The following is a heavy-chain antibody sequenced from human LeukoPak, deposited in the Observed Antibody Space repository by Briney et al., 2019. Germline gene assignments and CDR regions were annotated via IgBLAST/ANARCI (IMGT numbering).Heavy chain of an antibody. J-gene: IGHJ6*04. Sequence: GGSLRLSCAASEFTFSSYTMNWVRQAPGKGLEWVSYISSSGSTIYYADSVKGRFTISRDNAKNSLYLQMNSLRAEDTAVYYCAELGITMIGGVWGKGTTVTISS. CDR3: AELGITMIGGV. V-gene: IGHV3-48*04. D-gene: IGHD3-10*02. CDR2: ISSSGSTI. CDR1: EFTFSSYT.